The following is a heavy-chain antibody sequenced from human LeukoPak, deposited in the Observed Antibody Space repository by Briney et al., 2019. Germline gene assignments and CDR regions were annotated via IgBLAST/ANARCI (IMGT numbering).Heavy chain of an antibody. Sequence: GGSLRLSCAASGFTFSSYSMNWVRQAPGKGLEWVSSISSSSSYIYYADSVKGRFTISRDNAKNSLYLQMNSLRAEDTAVYYCARAYYYDSSGGGASDIWGQGTMVTVSS. CDR2: ISSSSSYI. CDR1: GFTFSSYS. CDR3: ARAYYYDSSGGGASDI. V-gene: IGHV3-21*01. J-gene: IGHJ3*02. D-gene: IGHD3-22*01.